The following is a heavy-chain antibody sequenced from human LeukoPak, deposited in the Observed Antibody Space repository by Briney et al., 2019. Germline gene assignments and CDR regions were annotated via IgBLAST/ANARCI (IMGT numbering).Heavy chain of an antibody. D-gene: IGHD2-15*01. CDR1: GFTFTHAW. V-gene: IGHV3-15*01. J-gene: IGHJ5*02. Sequence: GGSLRLSCAASGFTFTHAWMTWVRQAPGKGLEWVGRIKSKTDGGTTDYAAPVKGRFTISRDDSKNTLYLQMDSLKSEDTAIYYCAKGGRRVVADPPLHHWGQGTLVTVSS. CDR3: AKGGRRVVADPPLHH. CDR2: IKSKTDGGTT.